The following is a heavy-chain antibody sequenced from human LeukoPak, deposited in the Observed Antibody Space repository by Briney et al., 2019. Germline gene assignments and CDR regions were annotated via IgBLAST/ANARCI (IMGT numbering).Heavy chain of an antibody. V-gene: IGHV3-30-3*01. CDR2: ISYDGSNK. J-gene: IGHJ6*03. CDR3: ARTYCGGDCYPPSYYYYMDV. D-gene: IGHD2-21*01. CDR1: GFTFSSYA. Sequence: QPGGSLRLSCAASGFTFSSYAMHWVRQAPGKGLEWVAVISYDGSNKYYADSVKGRFTISRDNSKNTLYLQMDSLRAEDTAVYYCARTYCGGDCYPPSYYYYMDVWGKGTTVTVSS.